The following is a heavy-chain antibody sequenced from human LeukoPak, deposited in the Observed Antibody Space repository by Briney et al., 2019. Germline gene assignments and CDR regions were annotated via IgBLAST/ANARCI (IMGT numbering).Heavy chain of an antibody. CDR1: GLTFDDYA. J-gene: IGHJ4*02. D-gene: IGHD3-22*01. CDR2: ISWNRGSI. Sequence: GGSLRLSCAASGLTFDDYAMHWVRHAPGKGLEWVSGISWNRGSIGYADSVKGRFTISRDNAKNSLYLQMNSLRAEDTASYYCAKDATYDSSGYYWLDYWGQGTLVTVSS. V-gene: IGHV3-9*01. CDR3: AKDATYDSSGYYWLDY.